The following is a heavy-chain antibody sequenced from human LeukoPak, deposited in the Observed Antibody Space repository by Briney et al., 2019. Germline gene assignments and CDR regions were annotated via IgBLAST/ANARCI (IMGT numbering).Heavy chain of an antibody. CDR1: GGSISPYY. D-gene: IGHD3-16*01. V-gene: IGHV4-4*09. CDR2: IYSKGDT. CDR3: ARLRAYTTTHQYYFDY. Sequence: SETLSLTCTVSGGSISPYYWTWIRQPPGKGLEWIGYIYSKGDTDYKPSLKSRVTISLDTSQNQFSLRLRPVTAADAAVYYCARLRAYTTTHQYYFDYWGQGTLVTVSS. J-gene: IGHJ4*02.